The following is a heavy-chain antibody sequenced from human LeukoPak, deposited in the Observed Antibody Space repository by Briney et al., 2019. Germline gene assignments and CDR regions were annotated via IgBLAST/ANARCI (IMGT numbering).Heavy chain of an antibody. J-gene: IGHJ4*02. CDR3: ARDSLLAAPYTDH. CDR2: ISDYNGNP. Sequence: ASVEVSCKASGYTFTSYGISWVRQPPGEGLEWMGWISDYNGNPNYAQKFQGRVTMTADTFTSTAYMELRSLRSDDTAVYFCARDSLLAAPYTDHWGQGTLVTVSS. V-gene: IGHV1-18*01. CDR1: GYTFTSYG. D-gene: IGHD3-10*01.